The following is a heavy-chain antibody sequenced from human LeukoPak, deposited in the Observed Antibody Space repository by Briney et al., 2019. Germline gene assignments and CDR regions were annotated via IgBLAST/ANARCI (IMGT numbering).Heavy chain of an antibody. CDR3: AKDGQWLLHYNWFDP. D-gene: IGHD6-19*01. J-gene: IGHJ5*02. CDR1: GFIFSSYA. V-gene: IGHV3-23*01. CDR2: ISGSGGST. Sequence: PGGSLRLSCAASGFIFSSYAMSWVRQAPGKGLEWVSTISGSGGSTYYADSVKGRFTISRDNSKNTVYLQMNSLRAEDTAVYYCAKDGQWLLHYNWFDPWGQGTLVTVSS.